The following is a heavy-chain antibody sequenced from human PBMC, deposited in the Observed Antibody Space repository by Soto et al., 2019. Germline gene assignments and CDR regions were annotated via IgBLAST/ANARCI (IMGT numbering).Heavy chain of an antibody. Sequence: QVQLVQSGAEVKKPGSSVKVSCKASGGTFSSYAISWVRQAPGQGLEWMGGIIPIFGTANYAQKFQGRVTITADESTSTAYMELSSLRSEDTAVYYCARRMITFGGVIVMENWFDPWGQGTLVTVSS. CDR2: IIPIFGTA. V-gene: IGHV1-69*12. J-gene: IGHJ5*02. CDR1: GGTFSSYA. CDR3: ARRMITFGGVIVMENWFDP. D-gene: IGHD3-16*02.